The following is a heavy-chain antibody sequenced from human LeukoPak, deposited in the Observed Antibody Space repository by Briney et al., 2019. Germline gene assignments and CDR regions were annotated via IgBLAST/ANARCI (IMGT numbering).Heavy chain of an antibody. V-gene: IGHV3-30-3*01. Sequence: TGGSLRPSCAASGFIFSSSAMHWVRQAPGKGLEWVAVISYDGINKFYAHSVKGRFTISRDNSKNTLYLQMNSLRPEDTAVYFCARGPSAYSSEFDYWGQGTLVTVSS. J-gene: IGHJ4*02. CDR2: ISYDGINK. D-gene: IGHD5-18*01. CDR3: ARGPSAYSSEFDY. CDR1: GFIFSSSA.